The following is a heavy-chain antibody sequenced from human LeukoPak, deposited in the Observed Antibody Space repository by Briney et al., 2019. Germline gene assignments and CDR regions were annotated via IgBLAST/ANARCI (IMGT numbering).Heavy chain of an antibody. D-gene: IGHD3-9*01. Sequence: GGSLRLSCAASGFTFSSYSMNWVRQAPGKGLEWVSSISSSSSYMYYADSVKGRFTISRDNAKNSLYLQMNSLRAEDTAVYYCARVHYDILTGYSRDFDYWGQGTLVTVSS. CDR1: GFTFSSYS. CDR3: ARVHYDILTGYSRDFDY. J-gene: IGHJ4*02. CDR2: ISSSSSYM. V-gene: IGHV3-21*01.